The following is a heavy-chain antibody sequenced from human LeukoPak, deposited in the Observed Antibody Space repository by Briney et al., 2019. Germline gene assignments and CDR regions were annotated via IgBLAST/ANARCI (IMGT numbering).Heavy chain of an antibody. Sequence: GGSLRLSCAASGFTFSSYWMSWVRQAPGKGLERVANIKQDGSEKYYVDSVKGRFTISRDNAKNSLYLQMNSLRAEDTAVYYCASIYLTRALPVYWGQGTLVTVSS. CDR3: ASIYLTRALPVY. CDR2: IKQDGSEK. D-gene: IGHD7-27*01. V-gene: IGHV3-7*03. CDR1: GFTFSSYW. J-gene: IGHJ4*02.